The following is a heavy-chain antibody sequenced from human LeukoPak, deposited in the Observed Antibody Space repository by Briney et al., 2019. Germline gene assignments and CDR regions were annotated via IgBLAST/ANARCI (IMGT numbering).Heavy chain of an antibody. CDR3: ARLSVIVGAALEYYYYYMDV. CDR1: GGTFSGYY. D-gene: IGHD1-26*01. CDR2: SNDSGGT. V-gene: IGHV4-34*01. Sequence: SETLSLTCAVYGGTFSGYYWSWIRQPPGKRLEWVGESNDSGGTNYNPSLKSQVTISADKSKNQVSLKLTSVTAADAAVCYCARLSVIVGAALEYYYYYMDVWGQGTTVTVSS. J-gene: IGHJ6*03.